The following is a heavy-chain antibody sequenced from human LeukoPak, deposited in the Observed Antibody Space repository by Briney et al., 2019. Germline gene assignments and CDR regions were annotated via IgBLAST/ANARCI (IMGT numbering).Heavy chain of an antibody. J-gene: IGHJ4*02. D-gene: IGHD3-9*01. CDR2: ITGRGGNT. CDR3: AKWGDYDVLTGYYVSDY. V-gene: IGHV3-23*01. Sequence: PGASLRLSCAASGFTFSSYAMSWVRQAPGKGLEWVSAITGRGGNTYYADSVKGRFTISRDNSKNTVFLKMNSLRAEDTAVYYCAKWGDYDVLTGYYVSDYWGQGTLVTVSS. CDR1: GFTFSSYA.